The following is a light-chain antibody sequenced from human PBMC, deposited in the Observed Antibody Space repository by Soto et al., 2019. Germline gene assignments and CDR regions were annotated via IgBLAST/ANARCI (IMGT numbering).Light chain of an antibody. CDR2: EVN. Sequence: SVLTQPPSGYGSTGQSAAISCTGSRSDVGGYNYVSWYQQHPGKAPNLMIYEVNKRPSGVPDRFSGSKSGNTASLTVSGLQAEEEADYFCSSYAGSSNVFVTGTKVTV. V-gene: IGLV2-8*01. CDR3: SSYAGSSNV. CDR1: RSDVGGYNY. J-gene: IGLJ1*01.